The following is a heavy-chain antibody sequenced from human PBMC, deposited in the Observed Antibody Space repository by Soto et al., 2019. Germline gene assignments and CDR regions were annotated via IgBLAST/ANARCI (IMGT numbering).Heavy chain of an antibody. V-gene: IGHV4-59*01. D-gene: IGHD5-18*01. CDR3: ARGFSGYSYGDWFDP. CDR2: IYYSGST. Sequence: PSETLSLTCTVSGGSISSYYWSWIRQPPGKGLEWIGYIYYSGSTNYNPSLKSRVTISVDTSKNQFSLKLSSVTAADTAMYYCARGFSGYSYGDWFDPWGQGTLVTVSS. J-gene: IGHJ5*02. CDR1: GGSISSYY.